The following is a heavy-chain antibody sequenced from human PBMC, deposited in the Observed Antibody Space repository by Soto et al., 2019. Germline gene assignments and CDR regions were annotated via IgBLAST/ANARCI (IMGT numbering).Heavy chain of an antibody. D-gene: IGHD2-2*01. CDR3: ASSGPAVLNGFYYPDMDV. V-gene: IGHV1-8*01. Sequence: ASVKVSCKASGYTFTSYDINWVRQATGQGLEWMGWMNPNSGNTGYAQKFQGRVTMTRNTSISTAYMGLNSVTAADTAVYYCASSGPAVLNGFYYPDMDVWGQGTTVTVSS. CDR2: MNPNSGNT. J-gene: IGHJ6*02. CDR1: GYTFTSYD.